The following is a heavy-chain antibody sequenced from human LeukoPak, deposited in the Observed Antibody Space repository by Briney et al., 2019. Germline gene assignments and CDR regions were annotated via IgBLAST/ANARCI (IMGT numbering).Heavy chain of an antibody. CDR3: ARDSRGYELGCFDS. J-gene: IGHJ5*01. V-gene: IGHV3-33*01. CDR2: SKYDGSNK. Sequence: GASLTLSCAVYGCTFSSYDLHWVRQAPGKGLEWVADSKYDGSNKYYEKSLKGRFTISIDTSKNTLYLQLNSLRAEDTAVYYCARDSRGYELGCFDSWGQGHRVTV. CDR1: GCTFSSYD. D-gene: IGHD5-12*01.